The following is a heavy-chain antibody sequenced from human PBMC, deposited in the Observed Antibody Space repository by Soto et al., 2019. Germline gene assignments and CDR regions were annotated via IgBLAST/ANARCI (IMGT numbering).Heavy chain of an antibody. Sequence: PGGSLRLSCAASGFPFSSYAMSWVRQAPGKGLEWVSGISGSGGITHYADSVKGRFTISRDNSKNTLYLQMNSLRADDTAVYFCAKSLSASPNYFFDSWGQGTLVTVSS. V-gene: IGHV3-23*01. J-gene: IGHJ4*02. CDR1: GFPFSSYA. CDR3: AKSLSASPNYFFDS. CDR2: ISGSGGIT. D-gene: IGHD1-1*01.